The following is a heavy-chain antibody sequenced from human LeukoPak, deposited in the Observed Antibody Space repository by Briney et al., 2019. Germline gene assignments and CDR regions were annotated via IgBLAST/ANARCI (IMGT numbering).Heavy chain of an antibody. V-gene: IGHV1-2*02. CDR3: ARVYVWGSYRDAFDI. D-gene: IGHD3-16*02. J-gene: IGHJ3*02. CDR2: INPNSGGT. Sequence: ASVKVSCKASGYTFTGYYMHWVRQAPGQGLEWMGWINPNSGGTNYAQKFQGRVTMTRDTSISTAYMELSSLRSDDTAVYYCARVYVWGSYRDAFDIWGQGTMVTVSS. CDR1: GYTFTGYY.